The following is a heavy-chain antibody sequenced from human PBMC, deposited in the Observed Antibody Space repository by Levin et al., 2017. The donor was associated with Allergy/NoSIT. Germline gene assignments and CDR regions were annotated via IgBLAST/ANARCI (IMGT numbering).Heavy chain of an antibody. Sequence: GGSLRLSCAASGFTFSSYAMSWVRQAPGKGLEWVSAISGSGGSTYYADSVKGRFTISRDNSKNTLYLQMNSLRAEDTAVYYCAKDSGGRWELRGSDYWGQGTLVTVSS. D-gene: IGHD1-26*01. CDR3: AKDSGGRWELRGSDY. CDR2: ISGSGGST. CDR1: GFTFSSYA. J-gene: IGHJ4*02. V-gene: IGHV3-23*01.